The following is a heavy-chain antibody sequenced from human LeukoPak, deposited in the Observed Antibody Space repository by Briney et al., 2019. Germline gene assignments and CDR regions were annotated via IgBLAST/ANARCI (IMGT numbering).Heavy chain of an antibody. V-gene: IGHV3-11*01. Sequence: GGSLRLSCAASGFTFSDYYMSWIRQAPGKGLEWVSYSSSSGSTIYYADSVKGRFTISRDNAKNSLYLQMNSLRAEDTAVYYCARDPSKGHDSSGYYGLADYWGQGTLVTVSS. CDR2: SSSSGSTI. D-gene: IGHD3-22*01. CDR3: ARDPSKGHDSSGYYGLADY. J-gene: IGHJ4*02. CDR1: GFTFSDYY.